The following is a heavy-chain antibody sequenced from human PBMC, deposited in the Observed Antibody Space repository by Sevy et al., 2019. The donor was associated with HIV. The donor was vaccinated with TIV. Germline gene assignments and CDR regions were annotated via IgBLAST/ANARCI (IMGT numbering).Heavy chain of an antibody. Sequence: ASVKVSCKVSGYTLTELSMHWVRQAPGKGLEWMGGFDPEDGETIYAQKFQGRVTMTGDTSTDTAYMELSSLRSEDTAVYYCTTMEYYRTVIGYSSGDYWGQGTLVTVSS. CDR2: FDPEDGET. J-gene: IGHJ4*02. D-gene: IGHD3-22*01. CDR1: GYTLTELS. CDR3: TTMEYYRTVIGYSSGDY. V-gene: IGHV1-24*01.